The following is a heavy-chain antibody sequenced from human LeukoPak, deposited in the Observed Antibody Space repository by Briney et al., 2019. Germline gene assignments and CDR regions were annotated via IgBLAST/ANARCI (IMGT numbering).Heavy chain of an antibody. CDR2: INPKSGGT. J-gene: IGHJ4*02. Sequence: ASVKVSCKASGYTFTDYNLHWVRQAPGEGVEWMGWINPKSGGTSYAQKFQGRVTMTRDTSTSTVYMELSSLRSEDTAVYYCARDGPRIAALGEDFDYWGQGTLVTVSS. CDR3: ARDGPRIAALGEDFDY. CDR1: GYTFTDYN. V-gene: IGHV1-2*02. D-gene: IGHD6-6*01.